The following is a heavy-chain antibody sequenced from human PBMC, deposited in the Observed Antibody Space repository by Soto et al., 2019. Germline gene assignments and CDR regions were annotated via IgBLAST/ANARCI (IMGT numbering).Heavy chain of an antibody. J-gene: IGHJ3*01. CDR2: ISPDGGRT. CDR3: VTVDEIVSGYYDAFGV. Sequence: GESLTLSSSASAFTFSTDASDWVRRAPGKGLEYVSVISPDGGRTYYAACAKSRFTLYRDNSTHALYLQMSILRTEATAIYSGVTVDEIVSGYYDAFGVWGQGTMVTVSS. CDR1: AFTFSTDA. V-gene: IGHV3-64D*06. D-gene: IGHD3-9*01.